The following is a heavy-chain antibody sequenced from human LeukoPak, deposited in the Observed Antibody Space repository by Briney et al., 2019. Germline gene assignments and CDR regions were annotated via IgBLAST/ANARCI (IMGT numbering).Heavy chain of an antibody. D-gene: IGHD3-10*01. CDR2: ISPNSGGT. Sequence: ASVKVSCKASGYTFTGYYMHWVRQAPGQGLEWMGWISPNSGGTNYAQKFQGRVTMTRDTSISTAYMELSRLRSDDTAVYYCARDFSMVRGVDNWFDPWGQGTLVTVSS. J-gene: IGHJ5*02. CDR3: ARDFSMVRGVDNWFDP. CDR1: GYTFTGYY. V-gene: IGHV1-2*02.